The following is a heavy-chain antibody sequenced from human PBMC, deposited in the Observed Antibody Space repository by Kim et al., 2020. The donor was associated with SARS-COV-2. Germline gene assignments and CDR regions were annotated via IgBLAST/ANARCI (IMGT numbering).Heavy chain of an antibody. CDR2: ISSSGSTI. CDR1: GFTFSSYE. CDR3: ARGGTIFLGGTGWFDP. J-gene: IGHJ5*02. V-gene: IGHV3-48*03. D-gene: IGHD3-3*01. Sequence: GGSLRLSCAASGFTFSSYEMNWVRQAPGKGLEWVSYISSSGSTIYYADSVKGRFTISRDNAKNSLYLQMNSLRAEDTAVYYCARGGTIFLGGTGWFDPWGQGTLVTVSS.